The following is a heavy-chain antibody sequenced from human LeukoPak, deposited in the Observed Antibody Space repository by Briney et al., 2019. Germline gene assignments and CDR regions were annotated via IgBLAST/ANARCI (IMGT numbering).Heavy chain of an antibody. J-gene: IGHJ3*02. V-gene: IGHV1-8*02. CDR3: ARNAFIAFDI. D-gene: IGHD3-3*02. CDR2: INPNSGNT. Sequence: GASVKVSRKASGYTFTGYYMHWVRQAPGQGLEWMGWINPNSGNTGYAQKFQGRVTMTRNTSISTAYMELSSLRSEDTAVYYCARNAFIAFDIWGQGTMVTVSS. CDR1: GYTFTGYY.